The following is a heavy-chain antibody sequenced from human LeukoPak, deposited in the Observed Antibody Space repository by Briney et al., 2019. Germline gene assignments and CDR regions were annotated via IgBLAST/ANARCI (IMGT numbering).Heavy chain of an antibody. Sequence: GGSLRLSCAASGFTFSPYDMHWVRQAPGKGLEWVAVMSSDGLNRYYAVSVKGRFIISRDNSKNTLYLRMNSLRTEDTAVYYCAKAGGRLLVYFDSWGQGTLVTVSS. CDR2: MSSDGLNR. J-gene: IGHJ4*02. V-gene: IGHV3-30*18. D-gene: IGHD3-16*01. CDR3: AKAGGRLLVYFDS. CDR1: GFTFSPYD.